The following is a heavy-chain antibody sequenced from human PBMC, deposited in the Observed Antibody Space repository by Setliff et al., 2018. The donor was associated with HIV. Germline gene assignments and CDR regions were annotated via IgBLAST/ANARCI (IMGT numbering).Heavy chain of an antibody. CDR2: IWYDGSIE. CDR1: GITVSGIY. D-gene: IGHD1-26*01. V-gene: IGHV3-33*08. CDR3: AKGAGPTTLAEPFDS. Sequence: PGGSLRLSCVASGITVSGIYMTWVRQAPGKGLEWVAVIWYDGSIEYYIDSVKGRFTISRDNSKSTLYLQMTNLRAEDTALYFCAKGAGPTTLAEPFDSWGQGTLVTVSS. J-gene: IGHJ4*02.